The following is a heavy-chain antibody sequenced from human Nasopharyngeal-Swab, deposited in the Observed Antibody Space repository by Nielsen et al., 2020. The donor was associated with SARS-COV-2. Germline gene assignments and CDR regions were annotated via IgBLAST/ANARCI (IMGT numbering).Heavy chain of an antibody. CDR3: ARDPTVTTYNWLDA. CDR1: GFTFSRYA. D-gene: IGHD4-17*01. V-gene: IGHV3-30*04. J-gene: IGHJ5*02. Sequence: GESLKISCAASGFTFSRYAMHWVRQAPGKGLEWVAVISFAGTNKYYTDSVKGRFTISRDDSKNPLYLLMDNLRAADTAVYYCARDPTVTTYNWLDAWGQGTLVTVSS. CDR2: ISFAGTNK.